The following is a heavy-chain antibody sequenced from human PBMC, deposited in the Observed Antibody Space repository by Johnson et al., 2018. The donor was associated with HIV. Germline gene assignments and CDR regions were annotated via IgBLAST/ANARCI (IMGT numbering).Heavy chain of an antibody. CDR2: ISYDGSNK. CDR3: AKDLGDAVGTTHDAFDI. V-gene: IGHV3-30*18. D-gene: IGHD1-26*01. J-gene: IGHJ3*02. CDR1: AFTFSSYG. Sequence: QVQLVESGGGGVQPGRSLRLSCAASAFTFSSYGMHWVRQAPGKGLEWVAVISYDGSNKYYADSVKGRFTISRDNSKNTLDLQMNSLRAEDTAVYYCAKDLGDAVGTTHDAFDIWGQGTMVTVSS.